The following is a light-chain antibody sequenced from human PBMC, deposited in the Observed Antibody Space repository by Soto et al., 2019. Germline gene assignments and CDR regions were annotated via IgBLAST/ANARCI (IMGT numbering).Light chain of an antibody. J-gene: IGKJ4*01. CDR2: WAS. CDR3: QQYFDVPFT. V-gene: IGKV4-1*01. CDR1: QSLFSASRNKNF. Sequence: DVVMTQSPDTLAVSLGERATINCKSSQSLFSASRNKNFLAWYQQKPGQPPQLIIYWASTRESGVPERFSGSGSGTDFTLTISSLEAEDVAFYWCQQYFDVPFTFGGGTKVDIK.